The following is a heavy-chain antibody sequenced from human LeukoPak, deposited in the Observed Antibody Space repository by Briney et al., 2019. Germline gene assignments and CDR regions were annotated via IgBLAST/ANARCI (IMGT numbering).Heavy chain of an antibody. D-gene: IGHD5-18*01. CDR2: ISAYNGNT. Sequence: ASVKVSCKASGYTFTSYGISWVRQAPGQGLEWMGWISAYNGNTNYAQKLQGRVTMTTDTSTSTAYMELRSLRSDDTAVYYCASPADTAMVTYTDYWGQGTLVTVSS. J-gene: IGHJ4*02. CDR1: GYTFTSYG. V-gene: IGHV1-18*01. CDR3: ASPADTAMVTYTDY.